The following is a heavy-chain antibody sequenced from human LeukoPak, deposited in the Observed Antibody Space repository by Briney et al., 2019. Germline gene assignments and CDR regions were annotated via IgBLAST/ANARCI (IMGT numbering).Heavy chain of an antibody. CDR2: ISYDGSNK. CDR1: GFTFSGYG. J-gene: IGHJ4*02. D-gene: IGHD2-15*01. V-gene: IGHV3-30*18. CDR3: AKGRCSAGSCYEFDH. Sequence: PGGSLRLSCAASGFTFSGYGMHWVRQAPGKGLEWVAVISYDGSNKYYADSVKGRFTISRDNSKDTLYLQMSSLRPEDTAVYYCAKGRCSAGSCYEFDHWGQGTLVTVSS.